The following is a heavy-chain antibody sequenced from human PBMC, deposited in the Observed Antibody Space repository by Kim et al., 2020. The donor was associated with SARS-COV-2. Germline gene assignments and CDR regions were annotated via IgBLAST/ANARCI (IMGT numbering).Heavy chain of an antibody. Sequence: GGSLRLSCAASGFTFSSYGMHWVRQAPGKGLEWVAVISYDGSNKYYADSVKGRFTISRDNSKNTLYLQMNSLRSEDTAVYYCARVSHVDTAMMYYYYGMDVWGQGTTVTVSS. D-gene: IGHD5-18*01. CDR3: ARVSHVDTAMMYYYYGMDV. J-gene: IGHJ6*02. CDR2: ISYDGSNK. V-gene: IGHV3-33*05. CDR1: GFTFSSYG.